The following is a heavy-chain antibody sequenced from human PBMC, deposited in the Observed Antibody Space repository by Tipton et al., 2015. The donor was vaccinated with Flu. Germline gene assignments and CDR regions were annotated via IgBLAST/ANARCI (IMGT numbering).Heavy chain of an antibody. V-gene: IGHV3-7*01. CDR3: AKGIQLWSHYFDS. Sequence: SLRLSCATSGFTFSHYWMNWVRQAPGKGLEWVANINQDGSEKHYVESVKGRFTISRDNAKNSLYLQMSRLGVEDTAVYFCAKGIQLWSHYFDSWGQGMMVTVSA. J-gene: IGHJ4*02. D-gene: IGHD5-18*01. CDR2: INQDGSEK. CDR1: GFTFSHYW.